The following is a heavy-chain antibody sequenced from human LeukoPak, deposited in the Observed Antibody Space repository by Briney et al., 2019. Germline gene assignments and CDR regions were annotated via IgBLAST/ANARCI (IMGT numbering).Heavy chain of an antibody. J-gene: IGHJ4*02. Sequence: ASVKVSCKASGYTFTGYYMHWVRQAPGQGLEWMGWINPNSGGTNYAQKFQGRVTMTRDTPISPAYMELSRLRSDDTAVYYCARDNSRDGYNLLDYWGQGTLVTVSS. CDR1: GYTFTGYY. V-gene: IGHV1-2*02. CDR2: INPNSGGT. D-gene: IGHD5-24*01. CDR3: ARDNSRDGYNLLDY.